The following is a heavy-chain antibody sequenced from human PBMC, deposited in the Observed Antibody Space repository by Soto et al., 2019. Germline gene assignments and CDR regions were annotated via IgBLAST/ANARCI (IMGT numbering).Heavy chain of an antibody. V-gene: IGHV3-53*01. CDR3: ARLARFSLDF. D-gene: IGHD3-3*01. CDR1: GRTVSSNY. Sequence: GGPLRLSCATSGRTVSSNYNSWVRQAPGKGLEWISVFYSDDTTYYADSVKGRFTISRDNSKNTLYLQMNSLRADDTALYYCARLARFSLDFWGQGTLVTVS. J-gene: IGHJ4*02. CDR2: FYSDDTT.